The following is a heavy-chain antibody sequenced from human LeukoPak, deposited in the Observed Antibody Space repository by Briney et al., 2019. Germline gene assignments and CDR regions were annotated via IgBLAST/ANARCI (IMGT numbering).Heavy chain of an antibody. CDR1: EFSFSSYS. Sequence: GGSLRLSCLASEFSFSSYSMNWVRQAPGKGLEWISYISHGSHTIYYADSVKGRFTISRDNSKNSLFLQMNSLRVEDTAVYYCARDRGYFDYWGQGTLVSVSS. J-gene: IGHJ4*03. CDR3: ARDRGYFDY. V-gene: IGHV3-48*04. CDR2: ISHGSHTI.